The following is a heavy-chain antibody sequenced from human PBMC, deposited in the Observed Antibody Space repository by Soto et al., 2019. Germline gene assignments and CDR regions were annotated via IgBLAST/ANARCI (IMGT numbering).Heavy chain of an antibody. Sequence: EVQLVESGGGLVQPGGSLRLSCAASGFTFSSYSRNWVRQAPGKGLEWVSYISSSSSSIYYAHSVKGRFTISRDNAKNSLYLQMNSLRAEDTAVYYCARAEHGAYPFYSYYMDVWGKGTAVTVSS. CDR2: ISSSSSSI. J-gene: IGHJ6*03. D-gene: IGHD3-16*01. CDR1: GFTFSSYS. V-gene: IGHV3-48*01. CDR3: ARAEHGAYPFYSYYMDV.